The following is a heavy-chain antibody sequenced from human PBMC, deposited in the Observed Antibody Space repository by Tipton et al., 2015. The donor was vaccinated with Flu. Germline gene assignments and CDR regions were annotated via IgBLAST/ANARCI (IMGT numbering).Heavy chain of an antibody. CDR3: AKVIPEKVSGLDY. D-gene: IGHD5/OR15-5a*01. J-gene: IGHJ4*02. Sequence: GSLRLSCAASGFTFSTYAMTWVRQAPGKGLEWVSSASGGGGSTYYADSVKGRFTISRDNSKNTLYLQMHSLRAEDTAIYYCAKVIPEKVSGLDYWGQGTLVTVSS. CDR2: ASGGGGST. CDR1: GFTFSTYA. V-gene: IGHV3-23*01.